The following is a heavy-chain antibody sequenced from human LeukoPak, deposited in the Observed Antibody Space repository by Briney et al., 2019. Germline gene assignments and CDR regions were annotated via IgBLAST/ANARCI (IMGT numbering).Heavy chain of an antibody. CDR3: AKDHYYDSSGPDY. V-gene: IGHV3-23*01. D-gene: IGHD3-22*01. Sequence: GGSLRLSCVASGFTFSSYAMSWVRQAPGKGVEWVSAISGRGGSTYYADSVKGRFTISRDNSKNTLYLQMNSLRAEDTAVYYCAKDHYYDSSGPDYWGQGTLVTVSS. CDR1: GFTFSSYA. CDR2: ISGRGGST. J-gene: IGHJ4*02.